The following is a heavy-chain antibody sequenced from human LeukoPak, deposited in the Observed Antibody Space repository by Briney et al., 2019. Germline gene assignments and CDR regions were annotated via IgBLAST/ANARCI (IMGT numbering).Heavy chain of an antibody. CDR2: ISNDGGGT. V-gene: IGHV3-23*01. J-gene: IGHJ5*02. CDR1: GFIFNNYG. CDR3: AKGSSGYFVDL. Sequence: GGSLRLSCAASGFIFNNYGLIWVRQAPGKGLEWVSAISNDGGGTNYADFVKGRFTISRDNSKNTMFLQMNSLRAEDTALYYCAKGSSGYFVDLWGQGTLVTVSS. D-gene: IGHD3-22*01.